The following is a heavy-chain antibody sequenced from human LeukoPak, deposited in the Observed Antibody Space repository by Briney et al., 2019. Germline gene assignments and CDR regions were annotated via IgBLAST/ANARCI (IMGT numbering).Heavy chain of an antibody. CDR2: IYYSGST. CDR3: ARDSVYSGSSLDY. D-gene: IGHD1-26*01. Sequence: SETLSLTCTVSGGSISSYSWSWIRQPPGKGLEWIGYIYYSGSTYYNPSLKSRVTISVDTSKNQFSLKLSSVTAADTAVYYCARDSVYSGSSLDYWGQGALVTVSS. CDR1: GGSISSYS. J-gene: IGHJ4*02. V-gene: IGHV4-59*12.